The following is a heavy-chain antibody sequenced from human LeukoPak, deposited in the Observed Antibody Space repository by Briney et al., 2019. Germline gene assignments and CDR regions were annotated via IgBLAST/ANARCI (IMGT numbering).Heavy chain of an antibody. V-gene: IGHV1-18*01. J-gene: IGHJ4*02. CDR3: ARDYSSPYYYDSSGYYLGDY. D-gene: IGHD3-22*01. Sequence: ASVKVSCKASGYTFTSYGISWVRQAPGQGLEWMGWISAYNGNTNYAQKLQGRVTMTTDTSTSTAYMELRSLRSDDTAVYYCARDYSSPYYYDSSGYYLGDYWGQGTLVTVSS. CDR1: GYTFTSYG. CDR2: ISAYNGNT.